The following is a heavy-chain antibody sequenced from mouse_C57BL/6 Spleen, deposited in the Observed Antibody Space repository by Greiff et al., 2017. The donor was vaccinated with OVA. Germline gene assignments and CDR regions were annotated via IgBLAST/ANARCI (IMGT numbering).Heavy chain of an antibody. D-gene: IGHD2-1*01. J-gene: IGHJ4*01. CDR1: GYSITSGYY. Sequence: DVQLQESGPGLVKPSQSLSLTCSVTGYSITSGYYWNWIRQFPGNKLEWMGYISYDGSNNYNPSLKNRISITRDTSKNQFFLKLNSVTTEDTATYYCAREAFGNYYAMDYWGQGTSVTVSS. CDR2: ISYDGSN. V-gene: IGHV3-6*01. CDR3: AREAFGNYYAMDY.